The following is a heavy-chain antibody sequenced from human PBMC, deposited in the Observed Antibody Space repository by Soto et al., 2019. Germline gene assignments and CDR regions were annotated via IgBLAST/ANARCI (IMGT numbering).Heavy chain of an antibody. CDR2: INHSGST. Sequence: PSETLSLTCAVYGGSFSGYYWSWIRQPPGKGLEWIGEINHSGSTNYNPSLKSRVTISVDTSKNQFSLKLSSVTAADTAVYYCARGLRPGLVRFFLPFDYWSQGTLVTVSS. J-gene: IGHJ4*02. D-gene: IGHD6-19*01. CDR3: ARGLRPGLVRFFLPFDY. CDR1: GGSFSGYY. V-gene: IGHV4-34*01.